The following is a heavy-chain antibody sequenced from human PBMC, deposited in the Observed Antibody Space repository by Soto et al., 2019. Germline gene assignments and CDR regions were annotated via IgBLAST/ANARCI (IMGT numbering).Heavy chain of an antibody. CDR2: IYWDDDE. Sequence: QITLKESGPTLVKPTQTLTLTCTFSGFSLSTTAEGVGWIRQPPGKALEWLALIYWDDDERYSPSLKSRLTITKDPSKTQAVLTIINVEPVHPDTYSCAHLSCSRDGCSTNRYLAYSGQGNLVTVSS. CDR1: GFSLSTTAEG. V-gene: IGHV2-5*02. J-gene: IGHJ4*02. CDR3: AHLSCSRDGCSTNRYLAY. D-gene: IGHD2-2*02.